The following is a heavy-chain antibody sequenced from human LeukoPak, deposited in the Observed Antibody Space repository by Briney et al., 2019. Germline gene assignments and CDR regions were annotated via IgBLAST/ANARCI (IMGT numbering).Heavy chain of an antibody. CDR3: ARLGPDSRESVVY. CDR1: GGFISSYY. D-gene: IGHD3-10*01. J-gene: IGHJ4*02. CDR2: IYTSGST. V-gene: IGHV4-4*09. Sequence: SETLSLTCTVSGGFISSYYWSWIRQPPGKGLEWIGYIYTSGSTNYNPSLKGRVTLSVDTSKNQLSLKLSSVTAADTAVYYCARLGPDSRESVVYWGQGTLVTVSS.